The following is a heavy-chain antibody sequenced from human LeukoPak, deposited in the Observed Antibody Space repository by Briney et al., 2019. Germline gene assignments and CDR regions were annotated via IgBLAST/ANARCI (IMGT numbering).Heavy chain of an antibody. Sequence: SVKVSCKASGGTFSSYAISWVRQAPGQGLEWMGGIIPIFGTANYAQKFQGRVTITTDESTSTAYMELSSLRSEDTAVYYCARDREMATIRGAFDIWGQGTMVTVSS. CDR1: GGTFSSYA. CDR2: IIPIFGTA. V-gene: IGHV1-69*05. D-gene: IGHD5-24*01. CDR3: ARDREMATIRGAFDI. J-gene: IGHJ3*02.